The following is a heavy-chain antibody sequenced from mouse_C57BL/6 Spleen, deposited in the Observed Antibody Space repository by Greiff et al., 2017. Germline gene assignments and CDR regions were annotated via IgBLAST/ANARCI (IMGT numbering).Heavy chain of an antibody. V-gene: IGHV2-9-1*01. CDR1: GFSLTSYA. CDR2: IWTGGGT. D-gene: IGHD1-1*01. CDR3: ARNHGSSYGYFDV. J-gene: IGHJ1*03. Sequence: VHLVESGPGLVAPSQSLSITCTVSGFSLTSYAISWVRQPPGKGLEWLGVIWTGGGTNYNSAFKSRLIISKDNSKSQVFLKMNSLQTDDTARYYCARNHGSSYGYFDVWGTGTTVTVSS.